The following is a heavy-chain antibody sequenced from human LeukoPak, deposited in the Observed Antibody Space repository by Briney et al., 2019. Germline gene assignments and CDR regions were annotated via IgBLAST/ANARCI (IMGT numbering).Heavy chain of an antibody. CDR2: FDPEDGET. Sequence: ASVKVSCKVSGYTLTELSMHWVRQAPGKGLEWMGGFDPEDGETIYAQKFQGRVTMTEDTSTDTAYMELSSLRSEDTAVYYCATGEITSGAFDIWGQGTMVTVSS. J-gene: IGHJ3*02. CDR3: ATGEITSGAFDI. V-gene: IGHV1-24*01. CDR1: GYTLTELS. D-gene: IGHD3-16*01.